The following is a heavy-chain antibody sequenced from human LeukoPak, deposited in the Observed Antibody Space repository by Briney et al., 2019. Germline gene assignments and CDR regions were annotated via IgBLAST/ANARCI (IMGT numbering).Heavy chain of an antibody. CDR2: INQGGSET. Sequence: GGSLRLSCAASGFTFRTYWMSWVRQTPGKGLEWVASINQGGSETYYVESVKGRFTISRDNAMNSFFLQMNSLRAEDTAVYYCARLIGDRTIYDYWGQGTLVTVST. J-gene: IGHJ4*02. CDR1: GFTFRTYW. V-gene: IGHV3-7*01. CDR3: ARLIGDRTIYDY. D-gene: IGHD6-6*01.